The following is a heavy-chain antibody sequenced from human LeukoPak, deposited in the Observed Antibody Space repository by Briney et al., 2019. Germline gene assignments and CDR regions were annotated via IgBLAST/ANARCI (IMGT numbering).Heavy chain of an antibody. CDR1: GFIFSNYW. CDR3: AITIVGATDWFDP. Sequence: GGSLRLSCAASGFIFSNYWMHWVRQAPGKGLVWVSRINSDGRGTNYADSVMGRFSISRDYAKNTVYLQMNGLRAEDTAVYYCAITIVGATDWFDPWGQGTLVTVSS. D-gene: IGHD1-26*01. J-gene: IGHJ5*02. V-gene: IGHV3-74*01. CDR2: INSDGRGT.